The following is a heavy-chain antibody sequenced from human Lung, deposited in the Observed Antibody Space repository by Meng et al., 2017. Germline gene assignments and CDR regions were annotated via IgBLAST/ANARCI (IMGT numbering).Heavy chain of an antibody. CDR1: EFTFSDYS. V-gene: IGHV3-21*01. CDR3: ARGSYQPLLLSALDY. Sequence: EVQLVESGGGLVKPGGSLGLSCAASEFTFSDYSMNWVRQASGKGLEWVSFISNTGKYIYYADSVKGRFTISRDNAKNSLYLQINSLRAEDTAVYYCARGSYQPLLLSALDYWGQGTLVTVSS. J-gene: IGHJ4*02. D-gene: IGHD2-15*01. CDR2: ISNTGKYI.